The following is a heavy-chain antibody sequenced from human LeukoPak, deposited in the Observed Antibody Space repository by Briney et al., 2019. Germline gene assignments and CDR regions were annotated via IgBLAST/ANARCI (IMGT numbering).Heavy chain of an antibody. V-gene: IGHV4-59*01. D-gene: IGHD4-17*01. CDR2: IYYSGST. Sequence: SETLSLTCTVSGGSISSYYWSWIRQPPGKGLEWIGYIYYSGSTNYNPSLKSRVTISVDTSKNQFSLKLSSVTAADTAVYYCAKGLDYGDPFNFDNWGQGTLVTVSS. J-gene: IGHJ4*02. CDR3: AKGLDYGDPFNFDN. CDR1: GGSISSYY.